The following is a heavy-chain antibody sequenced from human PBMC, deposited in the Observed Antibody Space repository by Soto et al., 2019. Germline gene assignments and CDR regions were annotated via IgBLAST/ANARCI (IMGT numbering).Heavy chain of an antibody. J-gene: IGHJ4*02. D-gene: IGHD6-13*01. CDR1: GFTFSSYG. Sequence: PGGSLRLSCAASGFTFSSYGMHWVRQAPGKGLEWVAVISYDGSNKYYADSVKGRFTISRDNSKNTLYLQMNSLRAEDTAVYYCAKDEGSGSSSCHLDYWGQGTLVTVSS. V-gene: IGHV3-30*18. CDR3: AKDEGSGSSSCHLDY. CDR2: ISYDGSNK.